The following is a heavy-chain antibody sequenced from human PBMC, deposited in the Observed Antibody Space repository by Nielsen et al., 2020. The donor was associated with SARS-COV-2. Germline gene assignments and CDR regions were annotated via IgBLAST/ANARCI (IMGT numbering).Heavy chain of an antibody. CDR1: GFTFSSYG. V-gene: IGHV3-33*01. CDR3: ARDPAYYYDSSGYYFDY. D-gene: IGHD3-22*01. Sequence: GGSLRLSCAASGFTFSSYGMHWVRQAPGKGLEWVAVIWYDGSNKYYADSVKGRFTISRDNSKNTLYLQMNSLRAEDTAVYYCARDPAYYYDSSGYYFDYWGQGTLVTVSS. J-gene: IGHJ4*02. CDR2: IWYDGSNK.